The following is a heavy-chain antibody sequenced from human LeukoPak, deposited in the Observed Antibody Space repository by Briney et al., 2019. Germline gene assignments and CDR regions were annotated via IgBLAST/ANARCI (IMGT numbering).Heavy chain of an antibody. D-gene: IGHD3-22*01. CDR3: ARPRRHYYDSSGYPSSFDY. V-gene: IGHV1-69*04. J-gene: IGHJ4*02. Sequence: GASVKVSCKASGGTFSSYAISWVRQAPGQGLEWMGRIIPILGIANYAQKFQGRVTITADKSTSTAYMELSSLRSEDTAVYYCARPRRHYYDSSGYPSSFDYWGQGTLVTVSS. CDR2: IIPILGIA. CDR1: GGTFSSYA.